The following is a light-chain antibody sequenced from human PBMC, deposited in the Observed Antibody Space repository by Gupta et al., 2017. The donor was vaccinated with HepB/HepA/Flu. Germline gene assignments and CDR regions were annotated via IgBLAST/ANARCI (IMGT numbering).Light chain of an antibody. Sequence: QSALTQPASVSGSPGQSITIFCTGSSSDVGGYNYVSWYQQYPGKAPKLIIYDVANRPSGVSNRFSGSKSGNTASLTISGLQAEDEADYYCNSYTSRTTVVFGGGTKLTVL. CDR1: SSDVGGYNY. CDR2: DVA. CDR3: NSYTSRTTVV. V-gene: IGLV2-14*01. J-gene: IGLJ2*01.